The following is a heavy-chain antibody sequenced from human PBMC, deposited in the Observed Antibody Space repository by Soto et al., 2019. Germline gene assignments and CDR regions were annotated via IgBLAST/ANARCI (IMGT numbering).Heavy chain of an antibody. CDR2: IYYSGST. Sequence: PSETLSLTCTVSGGSISSYYWSWIRQPPGKGLEWIGYIYYSGSTNYNPSLKSRVTISVDTSKNQFSLKLSSVTAADTAVYYCARQSPTRRYYYYMDVWGKGTTVTVSS. J-gene: IGHJ6*03. CDR3: ARQSPTRRYYYYMDV. CDR1: GGSISSYY. V-gene: IGHV4-59*08.